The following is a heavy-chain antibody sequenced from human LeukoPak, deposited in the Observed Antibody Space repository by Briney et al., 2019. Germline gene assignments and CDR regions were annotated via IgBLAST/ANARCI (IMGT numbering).Heavy chain of an antibody. J-gene: IGHJ4*02. CDR2: IYYSGST. CDR3: ARGGLSSPNTPVDY. D-gene: IGHD6-19*01. V-gene: IGHV4-39*01. CDR1: GGSISSSSYY. Sequence: SETQSLTCTVSGGSISSSSYYWGWIRQPPGKGLEWIGSIYYSGSTYYNPSLKSRVTISLDTSKNQFSLKLISVTAADTAVYYCARGGLSSPNTPVDYWGQGTLVTVSS.